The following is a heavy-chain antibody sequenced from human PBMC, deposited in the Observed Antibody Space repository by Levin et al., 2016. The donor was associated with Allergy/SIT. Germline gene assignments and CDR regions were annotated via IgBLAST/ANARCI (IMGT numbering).Heavy chain of an antibody. J-gene: IGHJ4*02. CDR2: ISPGDSDT. Sequence: KVSCKGSGYTFTSYWIGWVRQMPGKGLEWMGIISPGDSDTRYSPSFQGQVTISADKSISTAYLQWSSLKASDTAMYYCARSWDGSSSFDYWGQGTLVTVSS. D-gene: IGHD3-10*01. CDR1: GYTFTSYW. CDR3: ARSWDGSSSFDY. V-gene: IGHV5-51*01.